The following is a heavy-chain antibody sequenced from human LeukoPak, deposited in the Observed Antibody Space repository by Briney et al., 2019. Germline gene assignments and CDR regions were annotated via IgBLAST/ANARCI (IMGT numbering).Heavy chain of an antibody. D-gene: IGHD7-27*01. V-gene: IGHV3-48*01. CDR2: ISSSTSTM. Sequence: PGGSLRLSCAASGFTFSSYSMNWVRQAPGKGLEWVSYISSSTSTMYYADSVKGRFTISRDNAKNSLYLQMNSLRAEDTAVYYCARNWEEGSFDYWGQGTLVTVSS. CDR3: ARNWEEGSFDY. CDR1: GFTFSSYS. J-gene: IGHJ4*02.